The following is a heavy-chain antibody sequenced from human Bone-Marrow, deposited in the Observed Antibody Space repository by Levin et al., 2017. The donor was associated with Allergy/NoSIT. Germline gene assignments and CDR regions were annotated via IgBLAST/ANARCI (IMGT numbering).Heavy chain of an antibody. V-gene: IGHV4-31*03. CDR3: ARDRGWDRGYRWFDP. Sequence: SETLSLTCTVSGGSISSGGYYWSWIRQHPGKGLEWIGYIYYSGSTYYNPSLKSRVTISVDTSKNQFSLKLSSVTAADTAVYYCARDRGWDRGYRWFDPWGQGTLVTVSS. CDR1: GGSISSGGYY. D-gene: IGHD5-12*01. CDR2: IYYSGST. J-gene: IGHJ5*02.